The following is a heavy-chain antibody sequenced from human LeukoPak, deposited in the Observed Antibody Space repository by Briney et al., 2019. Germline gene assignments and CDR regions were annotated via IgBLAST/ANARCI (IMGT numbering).Heavy chain of an antibody. Sequence: ASVKVSCKASGYTFTSYGISWVRQAPGQGLEWMGWISAYNGNTNCAQKLQGRVTMTTDTSTSTAYMELRSLRSDDTAVYYCARDSALRTRGVPADYWGQGTLVTVSS. D-gene: IGHD2-2*01. CDR2: ISAYNGNT. CDR3: ARDSALRTRGVPADY. V-gene: IGHV1-18*01. J-gene: IGHJ4*02. CDR1: GYTFTSYG.